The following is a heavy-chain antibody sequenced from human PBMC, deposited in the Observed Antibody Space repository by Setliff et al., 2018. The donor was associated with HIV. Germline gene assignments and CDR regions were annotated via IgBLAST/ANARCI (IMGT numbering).Heavy chain of an antibody. CDR3: AREREGYYDSSGYYYGAFDI. CDR2: IYYSGST. D-gene: IGHD3-22*01. V-gene: IGHV4-59*01. CDR1: GGSISSYY. Sequence: ETLSLTCTVSGGSISSYYWSWIRQPPGKGLEWIGYIYYSGSTNYNPSLKSRVTISVDTSKNQFSLKLSSVTAADTAVYYCAREREGYYDSSGYYYGAFDIWGQGTMVTVS. J-gene: IGHJ3*02.